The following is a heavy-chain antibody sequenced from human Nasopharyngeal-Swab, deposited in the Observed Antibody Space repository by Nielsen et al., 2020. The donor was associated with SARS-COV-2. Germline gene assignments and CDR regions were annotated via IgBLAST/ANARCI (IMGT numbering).Heavy chain of an antibody. CDR2: INSDGSST. J-gene: IGHJ4*02. CDR1: GFTFSSYW. D-gene: IGHD2-15*01. Sequence: GGSLRLSCAASGFTFSSYWMHWVRQAPGKGLVWVSCINSDGSSTSYADSVKGRFTISRDNAKNTLYLQMNSLRAEDTAVYYCHLRSGGSGDYWGQGTLVTVSS. V-gene: IGHV3-74*01. CDR3: HLRSGGSGDY.